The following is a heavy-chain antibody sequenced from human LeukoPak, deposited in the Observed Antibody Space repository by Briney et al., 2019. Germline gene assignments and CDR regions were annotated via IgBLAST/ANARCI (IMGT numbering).Heavy chain of an antibody. V-gene: IGHV3-74*01. J-gene: IGHJ4*02. CDR2: INGDGSTT. CDR3: AGGPVPQPKYYFDY. D-gene: IGHD4-17*01. CDR1: GFTFSSYW. Sequence: GGSLRLSCAASGFTFSSYWMHWVRQAPGKGLVWVSRINGDGSTTTYADSVKGRFTISRDNAKNTLYLQMNSLRAEDTAVYYCAGGPVPQPKYYFDYWGQGTLVTVSS.